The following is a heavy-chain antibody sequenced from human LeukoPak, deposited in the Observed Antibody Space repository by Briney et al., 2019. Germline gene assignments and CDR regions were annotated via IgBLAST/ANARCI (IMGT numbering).Heavy chain of an antibody. D-gene: IGHD3-22*01. CDR2: ISYDGSNK. CDR1: GFTFSSYA. CDR3: ARGDDSSGYYFLFDY. J-gene: IGHJ4*02. Sequence: GGSLRLSCAASGFTFSSYAMHWVRQAPGKGLEWVAVISYDGSNKYYADSVKGRFTISRDNSKNTLYLQMNSLRAEDTAVYYCARGDDSSGYYFLFDYWGQGTLVTVSS. V-gene: IGHV3-30-3*01.